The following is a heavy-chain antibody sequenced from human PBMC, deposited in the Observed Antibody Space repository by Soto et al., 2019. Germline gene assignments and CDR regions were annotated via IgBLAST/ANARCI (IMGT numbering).Heavy chain of an antibody. CDR1: GYNFNTYW. CDR3: ATSTVSYVDIVSSTTRGYFDP. D-gene: IGHD5-12*01. Sequence: XESLKISCEGSGYNFNTYWIGWVRQMPGKGLEWMALIYPGDSDTRYSPSFEGQVTLSVDRSISTAYLQWSSLKASDTAIYYCATSTVSYVDIVSSTTRGYFDPWGQGTLVTVSS. J-gene: IGHJ4*02. CDR2: IYPGDSDT. V-gene: IGHV5-51*01.